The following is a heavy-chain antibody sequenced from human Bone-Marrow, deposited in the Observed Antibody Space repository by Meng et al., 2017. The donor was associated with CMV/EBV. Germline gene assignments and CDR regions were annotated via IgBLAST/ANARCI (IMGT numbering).Heavy chain of an antibody. V-gene: IGHV4-39*01. Sequence: QLQLQESGPGLVKPSETLSLTCFVSGGSISGSSDYWGWILQPPGKGLEWIGSIFYSGSTYYNPSLKSRVTISVDTSKNQFSLKLSSVTAADTAVYYCASWGSITSAYDNWGQGALVTVSS. CDR2: IFYSGST. CDR1: GGSISGSSDY. J-gene: IGHJ4*02. CDR3: ASWGSITSAYDN. D-gene: IGHD3-16*01.